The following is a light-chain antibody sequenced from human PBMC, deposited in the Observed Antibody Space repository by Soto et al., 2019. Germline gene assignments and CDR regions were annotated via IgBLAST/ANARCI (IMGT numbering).Light chain of an antibody. V-gene: IGKV3-20*01. J-gene: IGKJ1*01. Sequence: EIVMTQSPATLSVSPGERATLSCGASQSVSSYLAWYQQKPGQAPRLLIYGASSRATGIPDRFSGSGSGTDFTLTISRLEPEDFAVYYCQQYGSSPATFGQGTKVDIK. CDR3: QQYGSSPAT. CDR1: QSVSSY. CDR2: GAS.